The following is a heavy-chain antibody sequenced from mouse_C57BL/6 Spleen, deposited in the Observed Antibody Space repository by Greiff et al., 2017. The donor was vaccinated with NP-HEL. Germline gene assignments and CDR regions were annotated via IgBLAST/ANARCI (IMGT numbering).Heavy chain of an antibody. J-gene: IGHJ3*01. CDR2: IDPEDGET. CDR3: ARDYYGSSSFAY. V-gene: IGHV14-2*01. D-gene: IGHD1-1*01. Sequence: VQLKESGAELVKPGASVKLSCTASGFNIKDYYMHWVKQRTEQGLAWIGRIDPEDGETKYAPKFQGKATITADTSSNTAYLQLSSLTSEDTAVYYCARDYYGSSSFAYWGQGTLVTVSA. CDR1: GFNIKDYY.